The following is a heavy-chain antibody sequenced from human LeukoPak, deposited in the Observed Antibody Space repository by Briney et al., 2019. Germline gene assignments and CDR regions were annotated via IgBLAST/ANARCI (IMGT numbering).Heavy chain of an antibody. CDR1: GYTFTSYG. D-gene: IGHD3-10*01. V-gene: IGHV1-18*01. CDR3: ASDYYGSGSSANWFDP. CDR2: ISAYNGNT. J-gene: IGHJ5*02. Sequence: ASVKVSCKASGYTFTSYGISWVRQAPGQGLEWMGWISAYNGNTNYAQKLQGRVTMTTDTSTSTAYMELRSLRSDDTAVYYCASDYYGSGSSANWFDPWGEGTLVTVSS.